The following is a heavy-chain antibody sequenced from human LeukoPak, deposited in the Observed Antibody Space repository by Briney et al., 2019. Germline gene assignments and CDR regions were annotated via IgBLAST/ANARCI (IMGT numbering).Heavy chain of an antibody. J-gene: IGHJ4*02. V-gene: IGHV1-46*01. D-gene: IGHD3-10*01. CDR3: ARDVFGLDY. CDR1: GGTFSNYA. CDR2: ITPGGGT. Sequence: ASVKVSCKAFGGTFSNYAISWVRQAPGQGVEWIGIITPGGGTTYAQKFQGRVTMTSDTSTSTVYMQLRSLRSDDTALYYCARDVFGLDYWGQGTLVTVSS.